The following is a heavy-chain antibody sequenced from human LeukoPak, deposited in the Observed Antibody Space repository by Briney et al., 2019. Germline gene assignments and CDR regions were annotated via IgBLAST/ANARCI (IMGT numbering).Heavy chain of an antibody. CDR2: IYSGGST. CDR3: ARGPEVWGRRGWSMDV. Sequence: PGGSLRLSCAASGFTFSSYSMNWVRQAPGKGLEWVSVIYSGGSTYYADSVKGRFTISRDNSKNTLYLQMNSLRAEDTAVYYCARGPEVWGRRGWSMDVWGKGTTVTVSS. CDR1: GFTFSSYS. V-gene: IGHV3-53*01. J-gene: IGHJ6*03. D-gene: IGHD3-16*01.